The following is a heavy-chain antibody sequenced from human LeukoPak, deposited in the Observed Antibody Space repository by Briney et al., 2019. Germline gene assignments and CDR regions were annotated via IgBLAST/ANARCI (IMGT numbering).Heavy chain of an antibody. CDR3: AKSFFPGGSSFTFDI. Sequence: PGGSLRLSCAASGFTFSSYVMSWVRQAPGKGLEWVSAISGGGGSTYYADSVKGRFTISRDNSKNTLYLQMNSLRAEDTAVYYCAKSFFPGGSSFTFDIWGQGTLVTVSS. V-gene: IGHV3-23*01. J-gene: IGHJ3*02. CDR1: GFTFSSYV. CDR2: ISGGGGST. D-gene: IGHD3-10*01.